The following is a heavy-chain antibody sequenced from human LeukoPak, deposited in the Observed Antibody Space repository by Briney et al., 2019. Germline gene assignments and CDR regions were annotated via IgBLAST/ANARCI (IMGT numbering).Heavy chain of an antibody. CDR1: GGSISSSSYY. CDR2: IYYSGST. J-gene: IGHJ3*02. CDR3: ARGPITMIVVVTDDAFDI. Sequence: SETLSLTCTVSGGSISSSSYYWGWIRQPPGKGLEWIGSIYYSGSTYYNPSLKSRVTMSVDTSKNQFSLKLSSVTAADTAVYYCARGPITMIVVVTDDAFDIWGQGTMVTVSS. D-gene: IGHD3-22*01. V-gene: IGHV4-39*01.